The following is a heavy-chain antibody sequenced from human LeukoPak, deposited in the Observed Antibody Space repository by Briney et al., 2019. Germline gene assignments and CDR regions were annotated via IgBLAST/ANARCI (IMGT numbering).Heavy chain of an antibody. Sequence: PGGSLRLSCAASGFTFSDYYMSWIRQAPGKGLEWVSYISSSGSTIYYADSVKGRFTISRDNAKNSLYLQMNSLRAEDTAVYYCARDQSSGSYWTNYYYYYGMDVWGQGTTVTVSS. D-gene: IGHD1-26*01. V-gene: IGHV3-11*01. CDR3: ARDQSSGSYWTNYYYYYGMDV. J-gene: IGHJ6*02. CDR2: ISSSGSTI. CDR1: GFTFSDYY.